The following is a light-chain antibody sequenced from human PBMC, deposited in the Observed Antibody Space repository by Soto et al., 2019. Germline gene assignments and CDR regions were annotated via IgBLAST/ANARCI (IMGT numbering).Light chain of an antibody. Sequence: QSALTQPASVSGSPGQSITISCTGTSSDVGSYNLVSWYQQHPGKAPKLMIYEGSKRPSGVSNRFSGSKSGHTASLTISGLKAEDEADYYCCSYAGSLVVFGGGTQLTVL. J-gene: IGLJ2*01. CDR2: EGS. CDR3: CSYAGSLVV. CDR1: SSDVGSYNL. V-gene: IGLV2-23*01.